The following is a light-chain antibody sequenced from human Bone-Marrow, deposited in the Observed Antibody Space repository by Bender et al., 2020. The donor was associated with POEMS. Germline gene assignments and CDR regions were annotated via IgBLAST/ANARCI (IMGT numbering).Light chain of an antibody. V-gene: IGLV2-14*01. Sequence: QSALTQPASVSGSPGQSITISCTGTSSDIGGYNYVSWYQQHPGKAPQLLIYEVSHRPSGVSHRFSGSKSGNTASLTISGLQAEDEADYYCNSYAGRNTYVIFGGGTKLTVL. CDR1: SSDIGGYNY. CDR2: EVS. J-gene: IGLJ2*01. CDR3: NSYAGRNTYVI.